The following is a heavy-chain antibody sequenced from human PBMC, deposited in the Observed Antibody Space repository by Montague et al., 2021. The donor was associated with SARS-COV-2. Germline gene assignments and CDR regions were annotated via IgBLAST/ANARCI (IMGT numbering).Heavy chain of an antibody. J-gene: IGHJ3*02. CDR1: GGSISSGGYY. CDR2: IYYSGST. V-gene: IGHV4-31*03. D-gene: IGHD3-22*01. Sequence: TLSLTCTVSGGSISSGGYYWSWIRQHPGKGLEWIGYIYYSGSTXYNPSLKSRVTISVDTSKNQFSLKLSSVTAADTAAYYCARVQGITMIVVVIGAFDIWGQGTMVTVSS. CDR3: ARVQGITMIVVVIGAFDI.